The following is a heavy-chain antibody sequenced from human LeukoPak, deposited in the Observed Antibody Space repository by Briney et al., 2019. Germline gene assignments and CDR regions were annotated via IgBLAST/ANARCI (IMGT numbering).Heavy chain of an antibody. J-gene: IGHJ5*02. CDR1: GFTFDNYR. CDR2: VNADGGNT. Sequence: GGSLRLSYAASGFTFDNYRMSWVRQAPGKGLEWVSTVNADGGNTYYADSVKGRFTISRDNAKNSLYLQMNSLRAEDTAVYYCARGSTVTTRFWFDPWGQGTLVTVSS. D-gene: IGHD4-17*01. CDR3: ARGSTVTTRFWFDP. V-gene: IGHV3-23*01.